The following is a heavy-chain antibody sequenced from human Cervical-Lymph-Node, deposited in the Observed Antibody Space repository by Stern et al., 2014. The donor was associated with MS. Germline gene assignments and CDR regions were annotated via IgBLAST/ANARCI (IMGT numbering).Heavy chain of an antibody. V-gene: IGHV3-33*01. CDR2: IWYDGSNK. Sequence: VQLVESGGGVVQPGRSLRLSCAASGFTFSSYGMHWVRQAPGKGLEWVAVIWYDGSNKYYADPGKGRFPISRDNSKNTLYLQMNSLRAEDTAVYYCAREYDSGAGDYGGQGTLVTVSS. CDR1: GFTFSSYG. J-gene: IGHJ4*02. D-gene: IGHD6-19*01. CDR3: AREYDSGAGDY.